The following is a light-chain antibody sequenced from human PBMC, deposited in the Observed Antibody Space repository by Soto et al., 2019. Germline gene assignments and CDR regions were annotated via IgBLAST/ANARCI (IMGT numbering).Light chain of an antibody. CDR3: CSYAGSSTFAV. CDR2: EGS. V-gene: IGLV2-23*03. J-gene: IGLJ7*01. Sequence: QSALTQPASVSGSPGQSITISCTGTSSDVGSYNLVSWYQQHPGKAPKLMIYEGSKRPSGVSNRFSGSKSGNTASLTISGLPAEDEAEYSCCSYAGSSTFAVFGGGTLLTVL. CDR1: SSDVGSYNL.